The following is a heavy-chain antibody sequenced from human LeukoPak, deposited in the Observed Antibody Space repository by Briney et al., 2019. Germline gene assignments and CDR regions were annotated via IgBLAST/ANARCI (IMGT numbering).Heavy chain of an antibody. CDR3: ARGQFRLSDYDSSGFDY. J-gene: IGHJ4*01. Sequence: GGSLRLSCAAYGFTVSSYGMHWVRQAPGKGLEWVAVISYDGSYKYYADSVKGRFTISRDNSKNTLYLQMNSPRAEDTAVYYCARGQFRLSDYDSSGFDYWGHGTLVTVSS. CDR2: ISYDGSYK. CDR1: GFTVSSYG. D-gene: IGHD3-22*01. V-gene: IGHV3-30*03.